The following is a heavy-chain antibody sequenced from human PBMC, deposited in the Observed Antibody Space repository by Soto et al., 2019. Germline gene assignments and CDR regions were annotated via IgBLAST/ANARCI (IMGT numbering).Heavy chain of an antibody. CDR2: INPSGGST. D-gene: IGHD2-15*01. V-gene: IGHV1-46*03. CDR1: GYTFTSYY. Sequence: ASVKVSCKASGYTFTSYYMHWVRQANGQGLEWMGIINPSGGSTSYAQKFQGRVTMTRDTSTSTVYMELSSLRSEDTAVYYCASGYCSGGSCYRDYYMDVWGKGTTVTVSS. CDR3: ASGYCSGGSCYRDYYMDV. J-gene: IGHJ6*03.